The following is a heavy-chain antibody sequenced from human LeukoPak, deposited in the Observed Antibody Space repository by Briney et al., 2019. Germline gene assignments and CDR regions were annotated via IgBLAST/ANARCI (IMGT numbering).Heavy chain of an antibody. V-gene: IGHV1-69*04. J-gene: IGHJ4*02. Sequence: ASVKVSCKASGGTFSNDAISWVRQAPGQGLEWMGRIIPNLGMALYAQKFKGRVTITADKSPSTAYMELSSLTSEDTAVYYCARDVDVEMVVDYWGQGTLVTVSS. CDR3: ARDVDVEMVVDY. CDR1: GGTFSNDA. CDR2: IIPNLGMA. D-gene: IGHD5-24*01.